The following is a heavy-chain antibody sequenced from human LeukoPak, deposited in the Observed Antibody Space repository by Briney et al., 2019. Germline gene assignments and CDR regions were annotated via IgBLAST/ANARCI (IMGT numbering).Heavy chain of an antibody. CDR3: ASDRVC. CDR1: GFTFSSYS. J-gene: IGHJ4*02. Sequence: PGGSLRLSCAASGFTFSSYSMNWVRQAPGKGLEWISYITGSSTTTHYADSVKGRFTISRDNTKNSLYLQMNSLRAGDTAVYFCASDRVCWGQGTLVTVSS. CDR2: ITGSSTTT. V-gene: IGHV3-48*04.